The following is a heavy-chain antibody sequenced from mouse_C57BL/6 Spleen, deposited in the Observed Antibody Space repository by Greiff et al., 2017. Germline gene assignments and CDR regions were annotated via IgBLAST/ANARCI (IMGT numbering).Heavy chain of an antibody. CDR1: GYTFTSYW. CDR2: IHPNSGST. CDR3: ASSTTVVATDY. D-gene: IGHD1-1*01. V-gene: IGHV1-64*01. J-gene: IGHJ2*01. Sequence: QVQLQQPGAELVKPGASVKLSCKASGYTFTSYWMHWVKQRPGQGLEWIGMIHPNSGSTNYNEKFKSKATLTVDKSSSTAYMQLSSLTSEDSAVCYCASSTTVVATDYWVQGTTLTVSS.